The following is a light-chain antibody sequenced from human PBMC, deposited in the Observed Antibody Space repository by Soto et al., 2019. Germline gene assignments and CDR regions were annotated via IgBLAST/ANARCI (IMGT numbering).Light chain of an antibody. J-gene: IGLJ2*01. Sequence: QSVLTQPPSVSAAPGQKVTISCSGSSSNIGNNYVSWYQHLPGTAPKLLIYDNSERPSGIPDRFSGSKSGTSATLGITGLQTGDEADYYCGTWDSSLTAGVFGGGTKVTVL. CDR2: DNS. CDR1: SSNIGNNY. V-gene: IGLV1-51*01. CDR3: GTWDSSLTAGV.